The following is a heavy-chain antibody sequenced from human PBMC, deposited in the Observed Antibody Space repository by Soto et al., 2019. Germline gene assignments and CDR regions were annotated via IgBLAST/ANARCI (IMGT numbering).Heavy chain of an antibody. CDR3: VKVLGSRDYLIFDY. D-gene: IGHD4-17*01. J-gene: IGHJ4*02. CDR2: IWYDGSNK. CDR1: GFTFSSYG. V-gene: IGHV3-33*06. Sequence: PGGSLRLSCAASGFTFSSYGMHWVRQAPGKGLEWVAVIWYDGSNKYYADSVKGRFTISRDNSKNTLYLQMNSLRAEDTAVYYCVKVLGSRDYLIFDYWGQGALVTVSS.